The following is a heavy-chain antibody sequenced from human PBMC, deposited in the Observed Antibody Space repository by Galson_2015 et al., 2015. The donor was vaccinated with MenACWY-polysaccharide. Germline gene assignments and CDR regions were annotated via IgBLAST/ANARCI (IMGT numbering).Heavy chain of an antibody. CDR2: IYYTGTT. Sequence: SAPLSLTCPVSGGSISSYRWAWIRQPPGKGLEWIGYIYYTGTTKYNPSLTSRVTISVDTSKKYFSLKLSSVTAADTAVYYCAGLMAGSPFGWFDPWGQGTLVTVSS. CDR1: GGSISSYR. CDR3: AGLMAGSPFGWFDP. J-gene: IGHJ5*02. V-gene: IGHV4-59*01. D-gene: IGHD6-19*01.